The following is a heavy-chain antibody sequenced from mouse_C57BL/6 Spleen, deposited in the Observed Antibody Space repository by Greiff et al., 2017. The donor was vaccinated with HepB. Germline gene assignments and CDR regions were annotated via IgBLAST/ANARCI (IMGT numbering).Heavy chain of an antibody. D-gene: IGHD2-10*01. CDR1: GYTFTDYE. J-gene: IGHJ4*01. CDR3: TRSLAYWSSYAMDY. CDR2: IDPETGGT. V-gene: IGHV1-15*01. Sequence: SFTLSCKASGYTFTDYEMHWVKQTPVHGLEWIGAIDPETGGTAYNQKFKGKAILTADKSSSTAYMELRSLTSEDSAVYYCTRSLAYWSSYAMDYWGQGTSVTVSS.